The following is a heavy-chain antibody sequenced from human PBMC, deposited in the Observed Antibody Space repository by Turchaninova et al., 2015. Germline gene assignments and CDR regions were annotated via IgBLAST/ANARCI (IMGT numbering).Heavy chain of an antibody. D-gene: IGHD3-10*01. CDR3: ARDDGVDFWYYNY. V-gene: IGHV1-46*01. CDR2: INLSGGDT. CDR1: GYTFTNYY. Sequence: VQSGAEVREPGASVKVSCKASGYTFTNYYMHWVRQAPGQGLEWMGIINLSGGDTTYAQKFEGRVTMTRDTSTTTVYMDLNSLTSEDTAVYYCARDDGVDFWYYNYWGQGTLVTVSS. J-gene: IGHJ4*02.